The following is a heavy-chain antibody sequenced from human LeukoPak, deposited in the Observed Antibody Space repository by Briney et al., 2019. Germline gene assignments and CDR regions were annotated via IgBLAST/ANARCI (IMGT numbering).Heavy chain of an antibody. CDR2: IYYSGST. J-gene: IGHJ5*02. V-gene: IGHV4-39*07. CDR3: VRDDYGDYTRRFDP. Sequence: SETLSLTCTVSGGSISSSSYYWGWIRQPPGKGLEWIGSIYYSGSTYYNPSLKSRVTISVDTSKNQVSLQLSSVIAADTAVYYCVRDDYGDYTRRFDPWGQGTLVTVSS. D-gene: IGHD4-17*01. CDR1: GGSISSSSYY.